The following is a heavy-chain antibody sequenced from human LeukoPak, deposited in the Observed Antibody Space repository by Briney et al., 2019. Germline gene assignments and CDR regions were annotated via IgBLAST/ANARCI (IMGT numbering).Heavy chain of an antibody. D-gene: IGHD3-3*01. CDR3: ARDPTPRITIFGVVPSLGY. V-gene: IGHV1-46*01. J-gene: IGHJ4*02. Sequence: ASVKVSCKASEYTFTSYYMHWVRQAPGQGLEWMGIINPSAGSTSYAQKFQGRVTMTRDTSTSTVYMELSSLRSEDTAVYYCARDPTPRITIFGVVPSLGYWGQGTLVTVSS. CDR2: INPSAGST. CDR1: EYTFTSYY.